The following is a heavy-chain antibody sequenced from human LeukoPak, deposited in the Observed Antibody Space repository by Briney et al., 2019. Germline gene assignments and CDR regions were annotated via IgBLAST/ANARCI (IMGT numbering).Heavy chain of an antibody. J-gene: IGHJ4*02. CDR3: AKESQLSYSGTFYIDY. Sequence: GGSLRLSCAASGFSFSTYGMNWVRQAPGKGLEWVAFIRYDASNEYYADSVKGRFTISRDSSKNTLYLQMNSLRTEDTAVYYCAKESQLSYSGTFYIDYWGQGTLVTVSS. V-gene: IGHV3-30*02. CDR2: IRYDASNE. CDR1: GFSFSTYG. D-gene: IGHD1-26*01.